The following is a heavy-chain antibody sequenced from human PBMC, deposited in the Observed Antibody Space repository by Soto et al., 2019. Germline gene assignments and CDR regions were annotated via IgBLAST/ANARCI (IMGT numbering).Heavy chain of an antibody. Sequence: GGSLRLSCAASGFTFSSYLMSWVRQAPGKGLEWVASIKQDGSEKYYVDSVKGRFTIPRDNAKNSLYLQMNSLRAEDTAVYYCARIVATIDYYFDYWGQGTLVTVSS. V-gene: IGHV3-7*03. CDR2: IKQDGSEK. J-gene: IGHJ4*02. CDR3: ARIVATIDYYFDY. D-gene: IGHD5-12*01. CDR1: GFTFSSYL.